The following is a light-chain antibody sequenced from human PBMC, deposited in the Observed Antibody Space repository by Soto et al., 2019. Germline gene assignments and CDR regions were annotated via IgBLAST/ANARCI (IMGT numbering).Light chain of an antibody. CDR3: VSYAGSKNV. J-gene: IGLJ1*01. V-gene: IGLV2-8*01. CDR1: SSDVGAYNY. CDR2: EVS. Sequence: QSALTQPPSASGSPGQSVTISCTGTSSDVGAYNYVSWYQQHPGKAPKLMIYEVSKRPSGVPDRFSASKSGNTASLTVSGLQAEDEADYCCVSYAGSKNVFGTGTKLTVL.